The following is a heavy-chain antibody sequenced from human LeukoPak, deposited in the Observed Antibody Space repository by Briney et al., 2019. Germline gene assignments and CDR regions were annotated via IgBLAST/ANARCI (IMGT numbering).Heavy chain of an antibody. CDR1: GGSISSYY. D-gene: IGHD6-6*01. V-gene: IGHV4-59*08. CDR2: IYYSGST. CDR3: AGHGSIAARPYRPYNWFDP. Sequence: PSETLSLTCTVSGGSISSYYWSWIRQPPGKGLEWIGYIYYSGSTNYNPSLKSRVTISVDTSKNQFSLKLSSVTAADTAVYYCAGHGSIAARPYRPYNWFDPWGQGTLVTVSS. J-gene: IGHJ5*02.